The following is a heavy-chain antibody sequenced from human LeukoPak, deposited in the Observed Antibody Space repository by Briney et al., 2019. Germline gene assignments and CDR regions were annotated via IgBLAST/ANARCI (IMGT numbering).Heavy chain of an antibody. J-gene: IGHJ4*02. CDR3: AKVKGRELRLYYFDY. CDR2: ISSSSTTI. D-gene: IGHD2/OR15-2a*01. V-gene: IGHV3-48*01. CDR1: GFTFSSYS. Sequence: GGSLRLSCAASGFTFSSYSMMWVRQAPGKGLEWVSHISSSSTTIHYADSVKGRFTISRDNAKNSVYLQMNSLRAEDTAVYYCAKVKGRELRLYYFDYWGQGTLVSVSS.